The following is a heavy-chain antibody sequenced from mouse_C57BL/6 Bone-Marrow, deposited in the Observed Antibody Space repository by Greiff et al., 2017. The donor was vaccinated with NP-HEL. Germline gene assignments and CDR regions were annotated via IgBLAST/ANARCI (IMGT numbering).Heavy chain of an antibody. CDR2: INPGSGGT. Sequence: QVQLQQSGAELVRPGTSVKVSCKASGYAFTNYLIEWVKQRPGQGLEWIGVINPGSGGTNYNEKFKGKATLTADKSSSTAYMQLSSLTSEDSAVYFCAPTGRGAMDYWGQGTSVTVSS. CDR3: APTGRGAMDY. D-gene: IGHD4-1*02. V-gene: IGHV1-54*01. CDR1: GYAFTNYL. J-gene: IGHJ4*01.